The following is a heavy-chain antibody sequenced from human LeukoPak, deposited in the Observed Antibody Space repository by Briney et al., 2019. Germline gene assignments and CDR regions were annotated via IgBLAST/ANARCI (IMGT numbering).Heavy chain of an antibody. D-gene: IGHD6-19*01. Sequence: SETLSLTCAVYGGSFSGHYWSWIRQSPGKGLEWIGEIHHSGSTNYNPSLESRVTISVDTSKDQFSLKLSSVTAADTAVYYCARARKWLVSFDYWGQGTLVTVSS. CDR2: IHHSGST. CDR1: GGSFSGHY. V-gene: IGHV4-34*01. J-gene: IGHJ4*02. CDR3: ARARKWLVSFDY.